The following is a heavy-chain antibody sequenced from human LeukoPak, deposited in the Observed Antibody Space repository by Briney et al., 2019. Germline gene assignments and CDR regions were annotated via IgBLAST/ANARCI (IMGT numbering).Heavy chain of an antibody. CDR2: IYYSGST. CDR1: GGSISANY. CDR3: AKTSYSTSWYWFDP. V-gene: IGHV4-59*08. Sequence: SETLSLTCTVSGGSISANYWSWIRQPPGKGLEWIAYIYYSGSTYYNPSLKSRVTISVDKSKNQFSLKLSSVTAADTAVYYCAKTSYSTSWYWFDPWGHGTLVTVSS. J-gene: IGHJ5*02. D-gene: IGHD6-13*01.